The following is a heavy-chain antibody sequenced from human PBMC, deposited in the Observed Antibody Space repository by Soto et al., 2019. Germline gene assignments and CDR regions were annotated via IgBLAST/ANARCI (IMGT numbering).Heavy chain of an antibody. Sequence: QVTLKESGPVLVKPTETLTLTCTVPGFSLSNARMGVSWIRQAPGKALEWLAHIFSNDEKSYSASPQSRLTSTRDPSKAQVVLPMTNMDPVDTATYDSTRIQVYGQWFVHSPDYGGQGTLVAVSS. V-gene: IGHV2-26*01. CDR1: GFSLSNARMG. CDR2: IFSNDEK. D-gene: IGHD6-19*01. J-gene: IGHJ4*02. CDR3: TRIQVYGQWFVHSPDY.